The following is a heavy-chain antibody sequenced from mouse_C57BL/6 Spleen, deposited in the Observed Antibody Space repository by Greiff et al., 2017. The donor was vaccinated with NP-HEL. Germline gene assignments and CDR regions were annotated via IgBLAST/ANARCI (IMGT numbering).Heavy chain of an antibody. V-gene: IGHV1-69*01. CDR3: ARRGETAQATLGAMDY. CDR1: GYTFTSYW. CDR2: IDPSDSYT. D-gene: IGHD3-2*02. J-gene: IGHJ4*01. Sequence: QVQLQQPGAELVMPGASVKLSCKASGYTFTSYWMHWVKQRPGQGLAWIGEIDPSDSYTNYNQKFKGKSTLTVDKSSSTAYMQLSSLTSEDSAVYYCARRGETAQATLGAMDYWGQGTSVTVSS.